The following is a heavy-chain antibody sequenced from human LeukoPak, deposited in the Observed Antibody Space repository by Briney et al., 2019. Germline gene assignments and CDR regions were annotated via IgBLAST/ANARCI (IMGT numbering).Heavy chain of an antibody. CDR3: ARGRYCGGDCYKYYFDY. J-gene: IGHJ4*02. V-gene: IGHV4-30-4*08. Sequence: SQTLSLTCTVSGGSISSGDYYWSWIRQPPGKGLEWIGYIYYSGSTYYSPSLKSRVTISVDTSKNQFSLKLSSVTAADTAVYYCARGRYCGGDCYKYYFDYWGQGTLVTVSS. CDR2: IYYSGST. CDR1: GGSISSGDYY. D-gene: IGHD2-21*02.